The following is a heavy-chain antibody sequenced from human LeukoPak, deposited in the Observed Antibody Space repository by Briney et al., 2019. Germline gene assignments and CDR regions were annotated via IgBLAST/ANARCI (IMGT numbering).Heavy chain of an antibody. CDR2: ISGSGGST. CDR1: GFTFSSYA. CDR3: PNTYQYVDTAMVTIFDY. Sequence: GGSLRLSCVASGFTFSSYAMSWVRQAPGKELEWVSAISGSGGSTYYADSVKGRFTISRDNSKNTLYLQMNSLRAEDTAVYYCPNTYQYVDTAMVTIFDYWGQATLVTVSS. V-gene: IGHV3-23*01. D-gene: IGHD5-18*01. J-gene: IGHJ4*02.